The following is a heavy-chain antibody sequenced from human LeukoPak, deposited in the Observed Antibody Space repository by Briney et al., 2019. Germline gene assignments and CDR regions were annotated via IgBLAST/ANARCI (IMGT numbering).Heavy chain of an antibody. Sequence: GGSLRLSCAASGFTFSSYWMSWVRQAPGKGLEWVADINQDGSEKYYVDSVKGRFTISRDNAKNTLYLQMNSLRAEDTAVYYCANPRGIVVVTPFHYWGQGTLVTVSS. CDR2: INQDGSEK. D-gene: IGHD3-22*01. CDR3: ANPRGIVVVTPFHY. V-gene: IGHV3-7*01. J-gene: IGHJ4*02. CDR1: GFTFSSYW.